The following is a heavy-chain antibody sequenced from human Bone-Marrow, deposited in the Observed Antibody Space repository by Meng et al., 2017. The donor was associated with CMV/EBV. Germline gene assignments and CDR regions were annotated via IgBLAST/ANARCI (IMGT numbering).Heavy chain of an antibody. D-gene: IGHD3-10*01. Sequence: GGSLRLSCAASGFTFSSYAMNWVRQAPGKGLEWVSAISGSGDSTYYADSVKGRFTISRDNSKNTPYLQMNSLRAEDTAVYYCARGLNHKDNVLLWFGDPWGQGTLVTVSS. CDR1: GFTFSSYA. J-gene: IGHJ5*02. CDR2: ISGSGDST. V-gene: IGHV3-23*01. CDR3: ARGLNHKDNVLLWFGDP.